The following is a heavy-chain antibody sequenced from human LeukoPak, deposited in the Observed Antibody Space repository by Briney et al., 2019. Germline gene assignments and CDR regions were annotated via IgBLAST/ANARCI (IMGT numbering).Heavy chain of an antibody. J-gene: IGHJ3*02. Sequence: SETLSLTCTVSGGSISGYFWSWIRQPPGKGLEWIGYIYYSGSTSYNPSLKSRVTISVDTSKNQFSLKLSSVTAADTAVYYCARARDAFDIWGQGTMVTVSS. V-gene: IGHV4-59*12. CDR2: IYYSGST. CDR3: ARARDAFDI. CDR1: GGSISGYF.